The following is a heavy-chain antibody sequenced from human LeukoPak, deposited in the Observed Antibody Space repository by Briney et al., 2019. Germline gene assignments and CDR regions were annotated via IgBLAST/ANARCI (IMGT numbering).Heavy chain of an antibody. CDR3: ARQHRPYYDILTGYYVVDY. CDR2: IYPGDSDT. J-gene: IGHJ4*02. CDR1: GYSFTSYW. V-gene: IGHV5-51*01. D-gene: IGHD3-9*01. Sequence: GESLKISCKGSGYSFTSYWIGWVRQMPGKGLEWMGIIYPGDSDTRYSPSFQGQVTISADKSISTAYLQWSSLRASDTAMYYCARQHRPYYDILTGYYVVDYWGQGTLVTVSS.